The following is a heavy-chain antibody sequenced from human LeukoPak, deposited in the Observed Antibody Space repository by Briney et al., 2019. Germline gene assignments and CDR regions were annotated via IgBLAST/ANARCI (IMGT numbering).Heavy chain of an antibody. CDR3: ARLRAMVRGVFDY. CDR2: IYYSGCA. CDR1: GGSISSSSYY. D-gene: IGHD3-10*01. V-gene: IGHV4-39*01. Sequence: PSETLSLTCTVSGGSISSSSYYWGWIRQPPGKGLEWIGSIYYSGCAYYNPSLKSRVTISVDTSKNQFSLKLSSVTAADTAVYYCARLRAMVRGVFDYWGQGTLVTVSS. J-gene: IGHJ4*02.